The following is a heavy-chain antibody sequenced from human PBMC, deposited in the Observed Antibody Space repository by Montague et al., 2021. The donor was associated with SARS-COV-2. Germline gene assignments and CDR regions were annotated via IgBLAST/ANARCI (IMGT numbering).Heavy chain of an antibody. J-gene: IGHJ6*02. Sequence: SETLSLTCTVSGGSISSSSYYWAWIRQPPGKGLEWIGEIYHSGSTNYNPSLKSRVTISVDKSKNQFSLKLSSVTAADTAVYHCARVHPLWFGELLLDYYYYYGMDVWGQGTTVTVSS. CDR3: ARVHPLWFGELLLDYYYYYGMDV. CDR2: IYHSGST. D-gene: IGHD3-10*01. CDR1: GGSISSSSYY. V-gene: IGHV4-39*07.